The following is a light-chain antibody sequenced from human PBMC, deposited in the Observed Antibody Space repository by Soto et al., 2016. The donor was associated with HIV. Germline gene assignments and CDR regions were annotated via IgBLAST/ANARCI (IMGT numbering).Light chain of an antibody. CDR2: KAS. Sequence: DIRVTQSPSTLSASVGDRVTITCRASQSIPTWLAWYQQKPGKAPKLLIYKASAFKSGVPSRFSGSESGTEFTLTISSLQPDDFATYYCQHYNSYSWTFGQGTKVEIK. CDR1: QSIPTW. J-gene: IGKJ1*01. CDR3: QHYNSYSWT. V-gene: IGKV1-5*03.